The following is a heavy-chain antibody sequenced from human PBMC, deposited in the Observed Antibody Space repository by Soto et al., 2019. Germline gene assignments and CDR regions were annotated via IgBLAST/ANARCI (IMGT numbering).Heavy chain of an antibody. CDR3: ARDLEPTHSSVAVAYDY. CDR2: ISAYNGNT. V-gene: IGHV1-18*04. D-gene: IGHD6-19*01. CDR1: GYTFTSYG. J-gene: IGHJ4*02. Sequence: QVQLVQSGAEMKKPGASVKVSCKASGYTFTSYGISWVRQAPGQGLEWMGWISAYNGNTNYAQKLQGRVTMTTDTSTSTAYMELRSLRSDDTAVYYCARDLEPTHSSVAVAYDYWGQGTLVTVSS.